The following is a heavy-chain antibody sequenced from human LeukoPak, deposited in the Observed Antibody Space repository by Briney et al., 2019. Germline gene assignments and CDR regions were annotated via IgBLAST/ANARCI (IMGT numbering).Heavy chain of an antibody. J-gene: IGHJ5*02. CDR3: ARVSRNYYDSSGYYYANWFDP. Sequence: SETLSLTCAVYGGSFSGYYRSWIRQPPGGGLEWIGEINHSGSTNYNPSLKSRVTMSVDTSKNQFSLKLSSVTAADTAVYYCARVSRNYYDSSGYYYANWFDPWGQGTLVTVSS. V-gene: IGHV4-34*01. CDR2: INHSGST. CDR1: GGSFSGYY. D-gene: IGHD3-22*01.